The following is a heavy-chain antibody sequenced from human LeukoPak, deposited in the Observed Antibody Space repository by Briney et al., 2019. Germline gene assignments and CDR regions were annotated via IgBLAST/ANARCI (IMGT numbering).Heavy chain of an antibody. CDR1: GGSISSGGYY. Sequence: SETLSLTCTVSGGSISSGGYYWSWIRQPPGKGLEWIGYIYHSGSTYYNPSLKSRVTISVDRSKNQFSLKLSSVTAADTAVYYCASLGGNAGGYWGQGTLVTVSS. CDR3: ASLGGNAGGY. V-gene: IGHV4-30-2*01. D-gene: IGHD3-3*01. CDR2: IYHSGST. J-gene: IGHJ4*02.